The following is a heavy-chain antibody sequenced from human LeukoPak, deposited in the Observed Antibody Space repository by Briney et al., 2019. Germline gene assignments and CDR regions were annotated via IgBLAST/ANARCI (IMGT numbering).Heavy chain of an antibody. V-gene: IGHV1-69*05. J-gene: IGHJ6*03. D-gene: IGHD5-12*01. CDR3: ATRGYYYYMDV. CDR1: GGTFSSYA. CDR2: IIPIFGTA. Sequence: ASVKVSCKASGGTFSSYAISWVRQAPGQGLEWMGRIIPIFGTANYAQKFQGRVTITTDESTGTAYMELSSLRSEDTAVYYCATRGYYYYMDVWGKGTTVTVSS.